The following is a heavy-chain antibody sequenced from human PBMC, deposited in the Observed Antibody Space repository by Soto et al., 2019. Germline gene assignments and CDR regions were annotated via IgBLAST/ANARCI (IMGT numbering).Heavy chain of an antibody. CDR3: ASDLRSGANCHFDY. J-gene: IGHJ4*02. D-gene: IGHD2-15*01. CDR2: IYYSGST. V-gene: IGHV4-31*03. CDR1: GGSISSVGYY. Sequence: SETLSLTCTVSGGSISSVGYYWSLIRQHPGKGLEWIGYIYYSGSTYYNPSLKSRVTMSVDTSKNQFSLKLSSVTAADTAVYYCASDLRSGANCHFDYWGQGTLVTVS.